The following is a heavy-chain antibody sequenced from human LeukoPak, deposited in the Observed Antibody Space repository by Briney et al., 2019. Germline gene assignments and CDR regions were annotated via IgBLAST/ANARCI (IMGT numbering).Heavy chain of an antibody. CDR1: GFTFSSYA. Sequence: PGGSLRLFYAASGFTFSSYAMSWVRQAPGKGLEWVSAISGSCGSTYYADSVKGRFTISRDNSKNTRYLQMNSLRAEDTAVYYCAKDRFIAAAPWDYWGQGTLVTVSS. V-gene: IGHV3-23*01. CDR3: AKDRFIAAAPWDY. J-gene: IGHJ4*02. CDR2: ISGSCGST. D-gene: IGHD6-25*01.